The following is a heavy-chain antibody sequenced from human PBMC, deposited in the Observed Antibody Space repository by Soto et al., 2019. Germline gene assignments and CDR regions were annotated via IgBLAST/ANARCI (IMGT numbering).Heavy chain of an antibody. V-gene: IGHV3-30-3*01. CDR1: GFTFSSYA. CDR3: ARSFSAAAGTGWYFDL. CDR2: ISYDGSNK. Sequence: QVQLVESGGGVVQPGRSLRLSCAASGFTFSSYAMHWVRQAPGKGLEWVAVISYDGSNKYYADSVKGRFTISRDNSKNTLYLQMKSLRAEDTAVYYCARSFSAAAGTGWYFDLWGRGTLVTVSS. J-gene: IGHJ2*01. D-gene: IGHD6-13*01.